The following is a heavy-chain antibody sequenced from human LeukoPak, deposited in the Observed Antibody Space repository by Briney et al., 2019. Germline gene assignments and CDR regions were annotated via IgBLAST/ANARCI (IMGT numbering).Heavy chain of an antibody. J-gene: IGHJ4*02. V-gene: IGHV4-59*01. CDR1: GGSISTFY. CDR2: IYYTGST. CDR3: ARGLVDYELPKGYIDY. D-gene: IGHD4-17*01. Sequence: SETLSLTCTVSGGSISTFYWSWIRQPPGKGLEWIGYIYYTGSTNYNSSLTSRVTISVDTSKNQFSLKLNSVTAADTAVYFCARGLVDYELPKGYIDYWGQGTLVTVSS.